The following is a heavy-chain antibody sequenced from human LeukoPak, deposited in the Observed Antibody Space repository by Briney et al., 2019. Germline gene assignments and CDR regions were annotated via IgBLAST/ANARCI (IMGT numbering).Heavy chain of an antibody. V-gene: IGHV1-2*02. CDR1: GCTFTGYY. CDR2: INPNSGGT. Sequence: ASVKVSCKASGCTFTGYYMHWVRQAPGQGFEWMGWINPNSGGTNYAQRFQGRVTMTRDTSISTAYMELSRLRSEDTAVYYCATESYSGSYLYAFDIWGQGTMVTVSS. CDR3: ATESYSGSYLYAFDI. J-gene: IGHJ3*02. D-gene: IGHD1-26*01.